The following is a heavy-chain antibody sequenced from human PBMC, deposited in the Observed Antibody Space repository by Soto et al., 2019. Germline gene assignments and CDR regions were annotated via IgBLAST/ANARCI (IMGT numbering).Heavy chain of an antibody. D-gene: IGHD4-17*01. CDR1: GFTFSTYA. Sequence: GGSLRLSCAASGFTFSTYALSWVRQAPGKGLEWVSAISGSGDYTFYADSVKGRFTTSRDNSKNTLYLQMSSLRAEDTAVYYCAKVGQTVATPRFFDYWGQGNLVTVSS. V-gene: IGHV3-23*01. CDR2: ISGSGDYT. CDR3: AKVGQTVATPRFFDY. J-gene: IGHJ4*02.